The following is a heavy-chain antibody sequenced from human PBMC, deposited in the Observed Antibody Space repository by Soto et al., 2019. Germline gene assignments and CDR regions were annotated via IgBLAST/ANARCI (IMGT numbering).Heavy chain of an antibody. CDR2: ISGSGGST. CDR3: AKEGDCSSTSCYPYYYYYGMDV. V-gene: IGHV3-23*01. J-gene: IGHJ6*02. Sequence: GSLRLSCAASGFTFSSYAMSWVRQAPGKGLEWVSAISGSGGSTYYADSVKGRFTISRDNSKNTLYLQMNSLRAEDTAVYYCAKEGDCSSTSCYPYYYYYGMDVWGQGTTVTVSS. D-gene: IGHD2-2*01. CDR1: GFTFSSYA.